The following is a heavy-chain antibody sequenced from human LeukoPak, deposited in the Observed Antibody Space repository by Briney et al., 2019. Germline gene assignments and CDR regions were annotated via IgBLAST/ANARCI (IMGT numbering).Heavy chain of an antibody. J-gene: IGHJ4*02. CDR1: GFTFSTYT. Sequence: KPGGSLRLSCAASGFTFSTYTMNWVRQAPGKGLDWVSSISSSSTYIYYADSVKGRFTISRDNAKTSLYLQMNSLRAEDTAVYYCARDEVYGEQYYFDYWGQGTLVTVSS. V-gene: IGHV3-21*01. CDR3: ARDEVYGEQYYFDY. CDR2: ISSSSTYI. D-gene: IGHD4/OR15-4a*01.